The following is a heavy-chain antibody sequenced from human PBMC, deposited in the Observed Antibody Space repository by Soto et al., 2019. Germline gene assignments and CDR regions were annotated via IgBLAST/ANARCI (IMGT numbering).Heavy chain of an antibody. Sequence: SETLSLTCDVSGGSFSDNYWTWIRQVPGKGLEWIGYVYYSGSTTYNPSLKSRVTISVDASKQQFSLKLTSVTAADTALYYCAAGTLGAVWTPLDDWGQGILVTVS. J-gene: IGHJ4*02. CDR1: GGSFSDNY. CDR2: VYYSGST. CDR3: AAGTLGAVWTPLDD. D-gene: IGHD3-16*01. V-gene: IGHV4-59*12.